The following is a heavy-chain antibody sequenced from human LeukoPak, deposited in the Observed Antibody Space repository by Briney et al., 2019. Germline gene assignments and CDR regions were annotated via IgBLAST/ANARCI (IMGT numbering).Heavy chain of an antibody. D-gene: IGHD2-2*01. J-gene: IGHJ3*02. V-gene: IGHV4-31*03. CDR1: GGSISSGGYY. CDR3: ARDVPPDAFDI. CDR2: IYYSGST. Sequence: SETLSLTCTVSGGSISSGGYYWSWIRQHPGKGLEWIGYIYYSGSTYYNPSLKSRVTISVDTSKNQFSLKLSSVTAADTSVYYCARDVPPDAFDIWCQGTMVTVSS.